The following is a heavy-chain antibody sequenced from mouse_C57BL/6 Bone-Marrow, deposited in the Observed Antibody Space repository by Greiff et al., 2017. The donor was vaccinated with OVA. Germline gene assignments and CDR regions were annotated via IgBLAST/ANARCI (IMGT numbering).Heavy chain of an antibody. Sequence: EVKLMESGGGLVKPGGSLKLSCAASGFTFSDYGMHWVRQAPEKGLEWVAYISRGSSTIYYADTVKGRITISRDNAKNTLFLQMTSLRSEDTAMYYCARGSGNYPDYWGQGTTLTVSS. CDR3: ARGSGNYPDY. J-gene: IGHJ2*01. D-gene: IGHD1-1*01. CDR1: GFTFSDYG. CDR2: ISRGSSTI. V-gene: IGHV5-17*01.